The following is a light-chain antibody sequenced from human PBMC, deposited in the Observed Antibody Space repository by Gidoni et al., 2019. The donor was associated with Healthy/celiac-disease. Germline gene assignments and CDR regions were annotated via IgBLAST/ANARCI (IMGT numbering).Light chain of an antibody. CDR1: QSSLYRSHNKNY. V-gene: IGKV4-1*01. J-gene: IGKJ5*01. CDR3: QQYYGTPIT. CDR2: WAS. Sequence: DIVMTQSPDPLAVSLGGRANINCKSSQSSLYRSHNKNYLARYHHKPGQPPKLLIYWASTRESGVPARFSGSVSGPDFTLSISSLQAEYVAVYYCQQYYGTPITVGQGTRLEIK.